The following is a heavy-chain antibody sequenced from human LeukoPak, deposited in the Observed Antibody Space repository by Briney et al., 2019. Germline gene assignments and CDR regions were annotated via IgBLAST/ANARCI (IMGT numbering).Heavy chain of an antibody. CDR3: ARETSLVGYSGGLGFNY. J-gene: IGHJ4*02. V-gene: IGHV4-59*01. CDR2: IYGSGRP. Sequence: SETLSLTCTVSGSSISYWYWSWIRQPPGKGLEWIGNIYGSGRPNYNPSLTSRVTISVDTSKNQFSLKLTSVTAADTAVYYCARETSLVGYSGGLGFNYWGQGILVTVPS. D-gene: IGHD6-19*01. CDR1: GSSISYWY.